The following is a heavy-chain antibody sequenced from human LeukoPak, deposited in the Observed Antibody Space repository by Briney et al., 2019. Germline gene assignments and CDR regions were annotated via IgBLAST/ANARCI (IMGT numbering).Heavy chain of an antibody. J-gene: IGHJ4*02. Sequence: SVNVSCKASGGTFSSYAISWVRQAPGQGLEWMGGIIPIFGTANYAQKFQGRVTITADESTSTAYMELSSLRSEDTAVYYCARGKAYYYDSSGYEPPRYWGQGTLVTVSS. CDR3: ARGKAYYYDSSGYEPPRY. CDR1: GGTFSSYA. D-gene: IGHD3-22*01. CDR2: IIPIFGTA. V-gene: IGHV1-69*01.